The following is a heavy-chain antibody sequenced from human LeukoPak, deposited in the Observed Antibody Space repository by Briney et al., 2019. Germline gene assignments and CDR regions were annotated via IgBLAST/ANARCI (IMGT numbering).Heavy chain of an antibody. CDR2: INHSGST. CDR1: GGSFSGYY. D-gene: IGHD6-13*01. J-gene: IGHJ5*01. V-gene: IGHV4-34*01. CDR3: ARVPARIAAAGKGWFDS. Sequence: SETLSLTCAVYGGSFSGYYWSWIRQPPGKGLEWIGEINHSGSTNYNPSLKSRVTISVDTSKNRFSLKLSSVTAADTAVYYCARVPARIAAAGKGWFDSWGQGTLVTVSS.